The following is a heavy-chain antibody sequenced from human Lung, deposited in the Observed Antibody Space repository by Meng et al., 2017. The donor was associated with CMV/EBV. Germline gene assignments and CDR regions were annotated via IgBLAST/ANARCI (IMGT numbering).Heavy chain of an antibody. V-gene: IGHV7-4-1*02. D-gene: IGHD3-3*01. CDR3: ARVAPSGYRYFDY. CDR1: GYTFTRYP. CDR2: INTNTGNP. Sequence: QVKLVQSGSEFKKPGASVKVSCKASGYTFTRYPMNWVRQAPGQGLEWMGWINTNTGNPTYAQGFTGRFVFSLDTSFRTAYLQISSLKAEDTAVYYCARVAPSGYRYFDYWGQGTLVTVSS. J-gene: IGHJ4*02.